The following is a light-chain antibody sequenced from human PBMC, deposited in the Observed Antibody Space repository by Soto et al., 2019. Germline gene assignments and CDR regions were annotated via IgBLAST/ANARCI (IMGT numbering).Light chain of an antibody. CDR1: QSVNSN. J-gene: IGKJ1*01. CDR2: DAS. CDR3: QQSNNWPKT. Sequence: EIVMTQSPATLSVSRGETATLSCRASQSVNSNLAWYQQKPGQAPRLLISDASTRAAGLPARFSGSGSGTEFTLTISSLQSEDFAVYFCQQSNNWPKTFGQGTKVDIK. V-gene: IGKV3-15*01.